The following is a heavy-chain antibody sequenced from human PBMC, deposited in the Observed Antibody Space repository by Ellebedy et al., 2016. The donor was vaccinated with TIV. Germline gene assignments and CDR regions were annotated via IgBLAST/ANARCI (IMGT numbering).Heavy chain of an antibody. CDR1: GFTVSSNY. Sequence: GESLKISXAASGFTVSSNYMSWVRQAPGKGLEWVSVIYSGGSTYYADSVKGRFTISRDNSKNTLYLQMNSLRAEDTAVYYCARDWPHIVVVVAATHSGFDPWGQGTLVTVSS. CDR3: ARDWPHIVVVVAATHSGFDP. CDR2: IYSGGST. D-gene: IGHD2-15*01. V-gene: IGHV3-53*05. J-gene: IGHJ5*02.